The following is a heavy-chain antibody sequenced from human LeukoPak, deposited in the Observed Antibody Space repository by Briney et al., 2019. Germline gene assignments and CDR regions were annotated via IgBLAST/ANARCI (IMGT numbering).Heavy chain of an antibody. CDR3: AKGFMPSARGDAFDI. V-gene: IGHV3-9*03. CDR2: ISWNSGSI. Sequence: GRSLRLSCAASGFTFDDYAVHWVRQAPGKGLEWVSGISWNSGSIGYADSVKGRFTISRDNAKNSLYLQMNSLRAEDMALYYCAKGFMPSARGDAFDIWGQGTMVTVSS. J-gene: IGHJ3*02. CDR1: GFTFDDYA. D-gene: IGHD3-10*01.